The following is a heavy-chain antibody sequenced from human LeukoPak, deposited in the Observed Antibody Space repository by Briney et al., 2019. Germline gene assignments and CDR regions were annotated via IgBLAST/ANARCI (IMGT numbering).Heavy chain of an antibody. D-gene: IGHD3-22*01. CDR3: ARGGYYYDSSGYYYSGSFDY. V-gene: IGHV1-18*01. J-gene: IGHJ4*02. CDR2: ISPNNGDT. CDR1: GYTFTSYG. Sequence: GASVTVSCKAVGYTFTSYGINWVRQAPGQGLEWIGWISPNNGDTNYVQTLQGRVSVTMDTSTSTAYMEPASLTSDDTAVYYCARGGYYYDSSGYYYSGSFDYWGQGTLVTVPS.